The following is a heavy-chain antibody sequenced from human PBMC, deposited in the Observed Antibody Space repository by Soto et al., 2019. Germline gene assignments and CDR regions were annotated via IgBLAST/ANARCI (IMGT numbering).Heavy chain of an antibody. CDR3: ARRAETNGWNGFGTDKYYFDF. CDR1: GYTFTSYD. Sequence: ASVKVSCKASGYTFTSYDIYWVRQATGQGLEWMGWLNPNTGNSGYAQKFQGRITVTSDTSINTVHMELSSLRSEDTAVYYCARRAETNGWNGFGTDKYYFDFWGQGTLVTVSS. J-gene: IGHJ4*02. V-gene: IGHV1-8*01. D-gene: IGHD1-1*01. CDR2: LNPNTGNS.